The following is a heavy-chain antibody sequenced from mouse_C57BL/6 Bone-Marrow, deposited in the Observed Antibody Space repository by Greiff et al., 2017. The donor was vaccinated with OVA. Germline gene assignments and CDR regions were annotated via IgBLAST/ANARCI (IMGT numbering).Heavy chain of an antibody. CDR2: IRNKANGYTT. CDR1: GFTFTDYY. D-gene: IGHD2-2*01. CDR3: ARSTMVTTGYFDY. J-gene: IGHJ2*01. V-gene: IGHV7-3*01. Sequence: EVKLVESGGGLVQPGGSLSLSCAASGFTFTDYYMSWVRQPPGKALEWLGFIRNKANGYTTEYSASVKGRFTISRDNSQSILYLQMNALRAEDSATYYGARSTMVTTGYFDYWGQGTTLTVSS.